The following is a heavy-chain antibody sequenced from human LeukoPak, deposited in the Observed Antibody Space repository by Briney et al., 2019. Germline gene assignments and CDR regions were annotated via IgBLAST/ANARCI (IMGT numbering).Heavy chain of an antibody. CDR3: ARWSGYEKDYYYYNMDV. Sequence: ASVKVSCKASGYTFTSYDVNWVRQATGQGLEGRGWMTPNRGNTGYAQKSQGRVTMTRNTSISTTYMELSSLRSEDTAVYYCARWSGYEKDYYYYNMDVWGKGTTVTVSS. D-gene: IGHD5-12*01. CDR1: GYTFTSYD. CDR2: MTPNRGNT. V-gene: IGHV1-8*01. J-gene: IGHJ6*03.